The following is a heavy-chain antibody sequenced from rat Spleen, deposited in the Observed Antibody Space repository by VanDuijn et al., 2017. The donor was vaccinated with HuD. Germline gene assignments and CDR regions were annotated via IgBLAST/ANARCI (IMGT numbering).Heavy chain of an antibody. D-gene: IGHD1-11*01. Sequence: EVQLVETGGGLVQPGKSLKLSCVASGFTFSRYWMYWVRQAPKKGLEWVAYISYDGGSTYYRDSVKGRFTISRDNAKSTLYLQMDSLRSEDTATYYCARPNYGGYWFAYWGQGTLVTVSS. CDR2: ISYDGGST. V-gene: IGHV5-29*01. CDR3: ARPNYGGYWFAY. CDR1: GFTFSRYW. J-gene: IGHJ3*01.